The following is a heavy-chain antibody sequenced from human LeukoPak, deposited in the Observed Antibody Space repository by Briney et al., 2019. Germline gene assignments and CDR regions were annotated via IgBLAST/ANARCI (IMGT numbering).Heavy chain of an antibody. Sequence: GGSLRLSCAASGFTFSNAWMSWVRQAPGKGLEWVSRIKSKTDGGTTDYAAPVIGRFTISRDDSKNTLYLQMNSLKIEDTAVYYCTRIIKSGSFDYWGQGVLVTVSS. CDR2: IKSKTDGGTT. J-gene: IGHJ4*02. D-gene: IGHD1-26*01. CDR1: GFTFSNAW. V-gene: IGHV3-15*01. CDR3: TRIIKSGSFDY.